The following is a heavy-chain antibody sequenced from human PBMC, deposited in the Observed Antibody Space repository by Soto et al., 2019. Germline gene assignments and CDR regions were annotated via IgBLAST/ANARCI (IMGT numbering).Heavy chain of an antibody. Sequence: GGSLNLSSAASGFIFSKSGMHVVRKATGKGLEWVAVKSYDESSKYPADSVKCRFTISSDYSKNTLYLQMNSLRPEDTAVYFCAKGLSPYDILTGYLDYMAVWGKGT. CDR2: KSYDESSK. CDR1: GFIFSKSG. CDR3: AKGLSPYDILTGYLDYMAV. V-gene: IGHV3-30*18. J-gene: IGHJ6*03. D-gene: IGHD3-9*01.